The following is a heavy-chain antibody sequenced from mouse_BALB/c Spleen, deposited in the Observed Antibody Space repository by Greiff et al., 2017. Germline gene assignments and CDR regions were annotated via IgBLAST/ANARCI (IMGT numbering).Heavy chain of an antibody. CDR3: ASGGFITTVVAPYYAMDY. Sequence: QLQQSGPELVKPGASVKMSCKASGYTFTSYVMHWVKQKPGQGLEWIGYINPYNDGTKYNEKFKGKATLTSDKSSSTAYMELSSLTSEDSAVYYCASGGFITTVVAPYYAMDYWGQGTSVTVSS. CDR2: INPYNDGT. J-gene: IGHJ4*01. D-gene: IGHD1-1*01. CDR1: GYTFTSYV. V-gene: IGHV1-14*01.